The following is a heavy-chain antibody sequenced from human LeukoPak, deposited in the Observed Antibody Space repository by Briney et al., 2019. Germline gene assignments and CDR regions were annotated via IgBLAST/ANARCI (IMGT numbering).Heavy chain of an antibody. V-gene: IGHV4-4*07. CDR1: GGSISSYY. J-gene: IGHJ4*02. D-gene: IGHD6-19*01. CDR3: ATGYASGWTSDFDY. Sequence: SETLSLTCTVSGGSISSYYWSWIRQPAGKGLGWIGRIYTSGSTNYNPSLKSRVTMSVDTSKNQFSLRLSSVTAADTAVYYCATGYASGWTSDFDYWGQGILVTVSP. CDR2: IYTSGST.